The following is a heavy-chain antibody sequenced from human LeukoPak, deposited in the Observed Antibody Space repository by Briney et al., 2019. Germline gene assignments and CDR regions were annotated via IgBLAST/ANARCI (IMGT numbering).Heavy chain of an antibody. J-gene: IGHJ3*02. V-gene: IGHV4-34*01. CDR1: YGSFSGYY. D-gene: IGHD3-16*01. CDR3: ARVTPILGGSFDI. CDR2: INHNGNT. Sequence: PSETLSLTCTVFYGSFSGYYWSWIRQPPGKGLEWIGEINHNGNTDYNPSLKSRVTISVDTSKNQFSLKLSSVTAADTAVYYCARVTPILGGSFDIWGQGTMVTVSS.